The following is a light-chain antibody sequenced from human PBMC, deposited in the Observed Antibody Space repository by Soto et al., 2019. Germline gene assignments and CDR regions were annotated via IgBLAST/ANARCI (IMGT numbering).Light chain of an antibody. J-gene: IGLJ2*01. V-gene: IGLV2-14*01. CDR1: SSDVGGYNY. CDR2: EVS. CDR3: SSYTSRHTWV. Sequence: QSALTQPASVSGSPGQSITISCTGTSSDVGGYNYVSWYQQHPGKAHQVLIYEVSNRPSGVSNRFSGSKSGNTASLTISGLQADDEADYYCSSYTSRHTWVFGGGTKLTVL.